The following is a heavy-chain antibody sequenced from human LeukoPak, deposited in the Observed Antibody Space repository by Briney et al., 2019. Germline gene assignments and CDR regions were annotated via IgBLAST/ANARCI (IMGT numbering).Heavy chain of an antibody. Sequence: KPSETLSLTCAVYGGSFSGYYWSWIRQPPGKGLEWIGEINHSGSTNYNPSLKSRVTISVDTSKNQFSLKLSSVTAADTAVYYCAREDCSSTSCYLIDYWSQGTLVTVSS. V-gene: IGHV4-34*01. CDR2: INHSGST. CDR3: AREDCSSTSCYLIDY. CDR1: GGSFSGYY. J-gene: IGHJ4*02. D-gene: IGHD2-2*01.